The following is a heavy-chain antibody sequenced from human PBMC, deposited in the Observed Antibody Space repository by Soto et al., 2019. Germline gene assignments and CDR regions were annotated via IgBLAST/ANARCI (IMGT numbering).Heavy chain of an antibody. CDR1: GGSISSYY. J-gene: IGHJ5*02. CDR2: IYYSGST. D-gene: IGHD3-22*01. CDR3: ARASSVYYYDSSGYPTVYNWFDP. V-gene: IGHV4-59*01. Sequence: SETLSLTCTVSGGSISSYYWSWIPQPPGKGLEGIGYIYYSGSTNYNPSLKSRVTISVDTSKNQFSLKLSSVTAADTAVYYCARASSVYYYDSSGYPTVYNWFDPWGQGTLDTVSS.